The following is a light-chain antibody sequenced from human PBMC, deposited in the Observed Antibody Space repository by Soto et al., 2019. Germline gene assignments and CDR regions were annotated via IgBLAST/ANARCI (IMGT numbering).Light chain of an antibody. Sequence: EAVLTQSPAILSLSPGESGTLSCRASQNIGSYLLWSQKRPGQAPRLLFYDASVRATGIPARFKGKGSGTDFTRTIPSLEPEDSSVFYCQQRVNCPSGFFPFVPGTKVEMK. CDR3: QQRVNCPSGFFP. V-gene: IGKV3-11*01. CDR2: DAS. CDR1: QNIGSY. J-gene: IGKJ3*01.